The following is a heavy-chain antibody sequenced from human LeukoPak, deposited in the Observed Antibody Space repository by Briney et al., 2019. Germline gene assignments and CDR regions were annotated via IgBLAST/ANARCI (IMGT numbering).Heavy chain of an antibody. V-gene: IGHV4-59*12. CDR1: GGSISSYY. J-gene: IGHJ2*01. CDR3: TRGPQGWLQSYWYFDP. D-gene: IGHD5-24*01. Sequence: SETLSLTCTVSGGSISSYYWSWIRQPSGKGLEWIGYIYYSGSTNYNPSLKSRVTISVDTSKNQFSLKLSSVTAADTAVYYCTRGPQGWLQSYWYFDPWGRGTLVTASS. CDR2: IYYSGST.